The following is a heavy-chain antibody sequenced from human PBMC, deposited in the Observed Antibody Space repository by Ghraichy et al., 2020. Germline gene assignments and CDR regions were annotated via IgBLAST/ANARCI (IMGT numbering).Heavy chain of an antibody. Sequence: SQTLSLTCTVSGGSVSSGSYYWSWIRQPPGKGLEWIGYIYYSGRTNYNPSLKSRVTISIDTSKNQFSLKLSSVTAADTAVYYCARDDMVRFDPWGQGVLVTVSS. CDR3: ARDDMVRFDP. CDR2: IYYSGRT. D-gene: IGHD3-10*01. V-gene: IGHV4-61*01. J-gene: IGHJ5*02. CDR1: GGSVSSGSYY.